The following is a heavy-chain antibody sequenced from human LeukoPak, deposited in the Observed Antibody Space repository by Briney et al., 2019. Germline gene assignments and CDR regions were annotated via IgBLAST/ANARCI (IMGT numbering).Heavy chain of an antibody. D-gene: IGHD2-15*01. J-gene: IGHJ5*02. CDR2: ISAYNGNT. CDR1: GYTFTSYG. Sequence: ASVKVSCKASGYTFTSYGISWVRQAPGQGLEWMGWISAYNGNTNYAQKLQGRVTITTDTSTSTAYMELRGLRSDDTAVYYCARRGLGFWFDPWGQGTLVTVSS. CDR3: ARRGLGFWFDP. V-gene: IGHV1-18*01.